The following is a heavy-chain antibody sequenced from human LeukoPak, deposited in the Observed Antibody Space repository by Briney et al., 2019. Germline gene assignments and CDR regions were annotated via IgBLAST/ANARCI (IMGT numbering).Heavy chain of an antibody. J-gene: IGHJ4*02. CDR3: ARAVAGTDEIDS. CDR2: IGSGGDT. CDR1: GFSFSSYD. D-gene: IGHD6-19*01. V-gene: IGHV3-13*01. Sequence: GGSLRLSCAGSGFSFSSYDMLWVRQATGKGQEWVSAIGSGGDTYYAGSVKGRFTISRESAKNSFYLQVNSLSAGDTAVYFCARAVAGTDEIDSWGQGTLVTVSS.